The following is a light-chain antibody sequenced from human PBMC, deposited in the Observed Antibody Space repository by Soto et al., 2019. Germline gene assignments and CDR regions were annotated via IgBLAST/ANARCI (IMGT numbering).Light chain of an antibody. CDR3: SSYAGSNIVL. CDR1: SSDVGGYNY. J-gene: IGLJ2*01. Sequence: QSALTQPPSAPGSPGQSVTISCTGTSSDVGGYNYVSWYQQHPGKAPKVMIYEVSKRPSGVPDRFSGSKSGNTASLTVSGLQAEDEADYYCSSYAGSNIVLFGGGTQLTVL. CDR2: EVS. V-gene: IGLV2-8*01.